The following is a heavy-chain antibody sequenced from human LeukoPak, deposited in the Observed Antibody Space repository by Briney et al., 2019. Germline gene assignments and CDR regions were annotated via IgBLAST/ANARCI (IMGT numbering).Heavy chain of an antibody. J-gene: IGHJ5*02. CDR2: ISSSSSTI. Sequence: GGSLRLSCAASGFTFSSYSMNWVRQAPGKGLEWVSYISSSSSTIYYADSVKGRFTISRDNAKNSLYLQMNSLRAEDTAVYYCARDGGGSYLWYWFDPWGQGTLVTVSS. CDR1: GFTFSSYS. CDR3: ARDGGGSYLWYWFDP. V-gene: IGHV3-48*04. D-gene: IGHD1-26*01.